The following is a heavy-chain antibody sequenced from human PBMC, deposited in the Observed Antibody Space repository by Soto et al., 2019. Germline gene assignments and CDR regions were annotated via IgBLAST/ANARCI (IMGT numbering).Heavy chain of an antibody. Sequence: GRSLRLSCAASGFTFSSYSMNWVRQAPGKGLEWVSYISSSSSTIYYADSVKGRFTISRDNAKNSLYLQMNSLRDEDTAVYYCARDRNYGGNSFGDYYYYGMDVWGQGTTVTVSS. CDR1: GFTFSSYS. D-gene: IGHD4-17*01. CDR3: ARDRNYGGNSFGDYYYYGMDV. V-gene: IGHV3-48*02. CDR2: ISSSSSTI. J-gene: IGHJ6*02.